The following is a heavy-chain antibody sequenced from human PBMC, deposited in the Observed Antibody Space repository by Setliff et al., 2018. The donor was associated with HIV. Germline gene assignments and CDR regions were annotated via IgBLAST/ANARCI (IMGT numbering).Heavy chain of an antibody. J-gene: IGHJ4*02. CDR1: ADSIGTNHW. Sequence: SETLSLTCAVSADSIGTNHWWNWVRQPPGKGLEWIGEISQSGKTNYHPSLKSRITISMEASKTHFSLTLNSVTAADAAVYYCARAVAASATSVVDYWGQGIQVTVSS. V-gene: IGHV4-4*02. CDR2: ISQSGKT. D-gene: IGHD6-13*01. CDR3: ARAVAASATSVVDY.